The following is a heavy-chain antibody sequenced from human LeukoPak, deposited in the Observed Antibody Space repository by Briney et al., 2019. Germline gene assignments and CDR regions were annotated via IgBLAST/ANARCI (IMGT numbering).Heavy chain of an antibody. V-gene: IGHV3-9*01. CDR2: ISWNSGSI. Sequence: GRSLRLSCAASGFTFDDYTMHWGRQAPGEGLGWVSGISWNSGSIGYADSVKGRFTISRDNAKNSLYLQMNSLRAEDTALYYCAKGENCYDSSGCGRYWGQGTLVTVSS. CDR1: GFTFDDYT. D-gene: IGHD3-22*01. CDR3: AKGENCYDSSGCGRY. J-gene: IGHJ4*02.